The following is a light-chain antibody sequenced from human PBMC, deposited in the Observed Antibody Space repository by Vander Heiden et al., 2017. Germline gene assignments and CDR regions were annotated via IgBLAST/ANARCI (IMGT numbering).Light chain of an antibody. V-gene: IGLV1-44*01. CDR1: SSNIGRNT. J-gene: IGLJ3*02. CDR2: DNN. Sequence: QSVLTQPPSASGTPGQRVTISCSGSSSNIGRNTVNWYQQLPGTAPKVLSYDNNQRPSGIPDRFSGSKSGTSASLAISGLQSEDEADYYCAAWDDSLTGWVFGGGTKLTVL. CDR3: AAWDDSLTGWV.